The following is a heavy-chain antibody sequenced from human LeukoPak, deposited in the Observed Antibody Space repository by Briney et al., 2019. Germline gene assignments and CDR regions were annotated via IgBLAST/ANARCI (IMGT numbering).Heavy chain of an antibody. CDR1: GFTFSSYS. Sequence: PGGSLRLSCAASGFTFSSYSMNWVRQAPGKGLEWVSAISGSGGSTYYADSVKGRFTISRDNSKNTLYLQMNSLRSEDTAVYYCARSYGSGSYIYYFGMDVWGQGTTVTVSS. D-gene: IGHD3-10*01. CDR2: ISGSGGST. V-gene: IGHV3-23*01. J-gene: IGHJ6*02. CDR3: ARSYGSGSYIYYFGMDV.